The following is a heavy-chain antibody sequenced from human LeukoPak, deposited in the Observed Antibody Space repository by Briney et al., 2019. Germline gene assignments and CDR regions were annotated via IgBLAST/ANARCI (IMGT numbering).Heavy chain of an antibody. CDR1: GGSISSYY. CDR3: ARVGRYYDILTTYYYMDV. CDR2: IYTSGST. Sequence: SETLSLTCTVSGGSISSYYWSWIRQPAGKGLEWIGRIYTSGSTNYNPSLKSRATMSVDTSKNQFSLKLSSVTAADTAVYYCARVGRYYDILTTYYYMDVWGKGTTVTVSS. J-gene: IGHJ6*03. D-gene: IGHD3-9*01. V-gene: IGHV4-4*07.